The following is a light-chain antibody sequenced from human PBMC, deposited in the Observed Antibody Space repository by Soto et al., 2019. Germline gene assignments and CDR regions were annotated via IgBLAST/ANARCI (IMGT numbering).Light chain of an antibody. CDR1: QSFSSY. V-gene: IGKV3-11*01. Sequence: EIVLTQSPATLSLSPGERVTLSCRASQSFSSYLAWYQQKPGQAPRLLIYDASKRATGIPARFSGRGSRTEFTLTISSLEPEDVAVYYCQQRSNWPPVITFGQGTRREMK. CDR2: DAS. CDR3: QQRSNWPPVIT. J-gene: IGKJ5*01.